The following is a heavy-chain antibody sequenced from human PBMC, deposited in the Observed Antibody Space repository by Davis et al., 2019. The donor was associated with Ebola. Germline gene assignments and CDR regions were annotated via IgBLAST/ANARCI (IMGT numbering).Heavy chain of an antibody. J-gene: IGHJ4*02. CDR2: ISYDGSDK. CDR1: GFTFSSYA. V-gene: IGHV3-30*04. D-gene: IGHD3-22*01. Sequence: GGSLRLSCAASGFTFSSYAIHWVRQAPGKGLEWVAVISYDGSDKYYADSVKGRFTISRDNSKNTLYLQMNSLRAEDTAVYYCARVRWTSGYYFDYWGQGTLVTVSS. CDR3: ARVRWTSGYYFDY.